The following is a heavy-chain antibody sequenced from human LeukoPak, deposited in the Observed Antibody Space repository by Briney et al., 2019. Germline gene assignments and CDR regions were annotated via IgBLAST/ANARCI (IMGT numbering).Heavy chain of an antibody. CDR2: IYYSGST. CDR1: GGSISSSSYY. Sequence: PSETLSLTCTVSGGSISSSSYYWGWIRQPPRKGLEWIGSIYYSGSTYYNPSLKSRVTISVDTSKNQFSLKLSSVTAADTAVYYCARHQSSSWSMGYFDYWGQGTLVTVSS. D-gene: IGHD6-13*01. CDR3: ARHQSSSWSMGYFDY. J-gene: IGHJ4*02. V-gene: IGHV4-39*01.